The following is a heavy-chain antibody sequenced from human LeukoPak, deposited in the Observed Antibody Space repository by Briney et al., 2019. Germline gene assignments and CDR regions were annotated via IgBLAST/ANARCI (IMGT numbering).Heavy chain of an antibody. CDR2: ISWNGGSV. V-gene: IGHV3-9*01. D-gene: IGHD3-9*01. CDR3: AKDKENYDILTGPPFFDY. Sequence: GGSLRLSCAASGFTFDDYAMHWVRQPPGKGLEWVSGISWNGGSVGYADSVKGRFTISRDNAKNSLYLQMNSLRAEDTALYYCAKDKENYDILTGPPFFDYWGQGTVVTVSS. J-gene: IGHJ4*02. CDR1: GFTFDDYA.